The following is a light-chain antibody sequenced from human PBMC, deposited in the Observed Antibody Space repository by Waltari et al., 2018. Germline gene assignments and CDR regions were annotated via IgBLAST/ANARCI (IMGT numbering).Light chain of an antibody. CDR2: KDN. CDR3: QSADNSGTALL. J-gene: IGLJ3*02. Sequence: SYELTQPPSASVSPGQTAKITCSGDALSNQVGYWYQQKPGQAPVLVIYKDNERASGIPERFSGSSSGTTVTLTISGVQAEDEADYYCQSADNSGTALLFGGGTKLTV. CDR1: ALSNQV. V-gene: IGLV3-25*03.